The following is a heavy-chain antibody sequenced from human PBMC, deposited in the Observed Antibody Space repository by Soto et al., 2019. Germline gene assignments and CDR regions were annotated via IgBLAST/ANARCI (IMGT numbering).Heavy chain of an antibody. D-gene: IGHD3-10*01. V-gene: IGHV4-34*01. CDR2: INHSGST. Sequence: SETLSLTCAVYGGSFSGYYWSWIRQPPGKGLEWIGEINHSGSTNYNPSLKSRVTISVDTSKNQFSLKLGSVTAADTAVYYCARVLWFGHDYWGQGTLVTVSS. J-gene: IGHJ4*02. CDR3: ARVLWFGHDY. CDR1: GGSFSGYY.